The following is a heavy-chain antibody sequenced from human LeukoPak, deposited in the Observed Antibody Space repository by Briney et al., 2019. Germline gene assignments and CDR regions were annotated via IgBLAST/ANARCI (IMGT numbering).Heavy chain of an antibody. Sequence: SVKVSCKAFGGTFSSYAISWVRQAPGQGLEWMGGIIPIFGTANYAQKFQGRVTITTDESTSTAYMELSSLRSEDTAVYYRAGDQGGSFDYWGQGTLVTVSS. CDR2: IIPIFGTA. V-gene: IGHV1-69*05. D-gene: IGHD3-16*01. J-gene: IGHJ4*02. CDR3: AGDQGGSFDY. CDR1: GGTFSSYA.